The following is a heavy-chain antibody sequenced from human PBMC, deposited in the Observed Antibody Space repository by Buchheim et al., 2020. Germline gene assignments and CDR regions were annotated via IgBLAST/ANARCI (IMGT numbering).Heavy chain of an antibody. Sequence: QVQLQQWGAGLLKPSETLSLTCAVYGGSFSGYYWSWIRQPPGKGLEWIGEINHSGSTNYNPSLKSRVTISVDTSKNQFSLKLSSVTAADTAVYYCASIQASRAKSIAARRLLNGMDVWGQGTT. D-gene: IGHD6-6*01. CDR1: GGSFSGYY. CDR3: ASIQASRAKSIAARRLLNGMDV. J-gene: IGHJ6*02. V-gene: IGHV4-34*01. CDR2: INHSGST.